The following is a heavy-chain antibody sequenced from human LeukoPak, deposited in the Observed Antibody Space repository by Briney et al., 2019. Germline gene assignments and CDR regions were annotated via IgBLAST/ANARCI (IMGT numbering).Heavy chain of an antibody. CDR2: IYYSGST. Sequence: PSETLPHTCTVSGGSISSSSYYWGWIRQPPGKGLEWIGSIYYSGSTYYNPSLKSRVTISVDTSKNQFSLKLSSVTAADTAVYYCARDRAKHYYYYMDVWGKGTTVTVSS. D-gene: IGHD3-10*01. J-gene: IGHJ6*03. CDR3: ARDRAKHYYYYMDV. V-gene: IGHV4-39*07. CDR1: GGSISSSSYY.